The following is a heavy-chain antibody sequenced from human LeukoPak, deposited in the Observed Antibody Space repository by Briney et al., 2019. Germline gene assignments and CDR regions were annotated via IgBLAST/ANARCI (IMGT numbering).Heavy chain of an antibody. J-gene: IGHJ4*02. CDR3: ARDLLSDIVVVPAAMGD. V-gene: IGHV3-30*04. CDR2: TSHDERQK. CDR1: GLTFSSNP. D-gene: IGHD2-2*01. Sequence: PGGSLRLSCAASGLTFSSNPMHWVRQAPGKGLEWVAVTSHDERQKFYADSVKGRFTISRDNSKNTLYLQMNSLRAEDTAVYYCARDLLSDIVVVPAAMGDWGQGTLVTVSS.